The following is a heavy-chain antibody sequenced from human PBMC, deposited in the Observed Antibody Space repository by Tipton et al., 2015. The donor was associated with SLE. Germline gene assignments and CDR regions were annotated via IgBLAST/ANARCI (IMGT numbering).Heavy chain of an antibody. J-gene: IGHJ5*02. Sequence: TLSLTCTVSGGSISSGDYYWSWIRQPPGKGLEWIGYIYYSGSTYYNPSLKSRVTISVDTSKNQFSLKLSSVTAADTAVYYCARGGGGDTSWFAPWGQGTLVTVSS. CDR3: ARGGGGDTSWFAP. V-gene: IGHV4-30-4*01. D-gene: IGHD2-21*01. CDR1: GGSISSGDYY. CDR2: IYYSGST.